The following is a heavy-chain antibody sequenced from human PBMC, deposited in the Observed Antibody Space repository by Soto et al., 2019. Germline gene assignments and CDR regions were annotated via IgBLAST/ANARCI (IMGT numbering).Heavy chain of an antibody. D-gene: IGHD5-12*01. V-gene: IGHV4-30-2*01. CDR2: IYHSGST. Sequence: QLQLQESGSGLVKPSQTLSLTCAVSGGSISSGGYSWSWIRQPPGKGLEWIGDIYHSGSTYYNPSLKSRVTISVDRSKNQFSLKLSSVTAADTAVYYCARRRGFPYYYGMDVWGQGTTVTVSS. CDR1: GGSISSGGYS. J-gene: IGHJ6*02. CDR3: ARRRGFPYYYGMDV.